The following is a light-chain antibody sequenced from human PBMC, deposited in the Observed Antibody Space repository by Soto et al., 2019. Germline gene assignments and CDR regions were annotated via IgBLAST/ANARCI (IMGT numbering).Light chain of an antibody. Sequence: IQMTQSPSSLAAAVGDRITITFRSSQTISTYVNWYRQKSGAAPELLLYDASTLQGGVPSRFSGGASGTDFTLTISRLQLEDFATYYCQQTYNTPLTFGQGTKVYIK. CDR3: QQTYNTPLT. V-gene: IGKV1-39*01. CDR2: DAS. J-gene: IGKJ1*01. CDR1: QTISTY.